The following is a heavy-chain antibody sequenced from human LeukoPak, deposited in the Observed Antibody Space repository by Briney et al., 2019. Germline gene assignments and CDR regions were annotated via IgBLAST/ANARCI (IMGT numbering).Heavy chain of an antibody. CDR1: GGTFSSYA. V-gene: IGHV1-69*13. Sequence: GASVKVSCKASGGTFSSYAISWVRQAPGQGLEWMGGIIPIFGTANYAQKFQGRVTITADESTSTAYMELSSLRSEDTAVYYCARGYSGSYYNPSDYYYGMDVWGQGTTVTVSS. CDR2: IIPIFGTA. D-gene: IGHD1-26*01. J-gene: IGHJ6*02. CDR3: ARGYSGSYYNPSDYYYGMDV.